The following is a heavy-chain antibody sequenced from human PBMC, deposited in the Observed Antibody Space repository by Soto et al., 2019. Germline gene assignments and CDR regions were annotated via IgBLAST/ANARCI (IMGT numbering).Heavy chain of an antibody. CDR1: GFTFNNYA. CDR3: AKDELYSGSLSDAFGI. CDR2: LSGSGGDT. V-gene: IGHV3-23*01. Sequence: EEQLLESGGGLVQPGGSVRLSCAASGFTFNNYAMSWVRQAPGKGLEWVSGLSGSGGDTYYADSVKGRFTISRDNSKNTLYLQMNSLRADDTAVYYCAKDELYSGSLSDAFGIWGQGTLVTVSS. J-gene: IGHJ3*02. D-gene: IGHD1-26*01.